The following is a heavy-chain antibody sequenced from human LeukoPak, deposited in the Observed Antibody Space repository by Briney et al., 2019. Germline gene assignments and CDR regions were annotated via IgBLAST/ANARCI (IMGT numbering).Heavy chain of an antibody. Sequence: PGGSLRLSCAASGFTFSKSAMTWVRQAPGKGLEWVSAISGSGGSTYYADSVKGRFTISRDNSKNTLYLQMNSLRAEDTAVYYCAEDELVFPHWGQGTLVTVSS. CDR3: AEDELVFPH. CDR1: GFTFSKSA. D-gene: IGHD6-13*01. CDR2: ISGSGGST. J-gene: IGHJ4*02. V-gene: IGHV3-23*01.